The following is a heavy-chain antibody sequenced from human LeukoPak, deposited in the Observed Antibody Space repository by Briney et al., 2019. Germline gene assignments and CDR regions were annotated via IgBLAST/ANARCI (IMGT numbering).Heavy chain of an antibody. V-gene: IGHV4-31*03. CDR2: IYHIGNT. Sequence: PSRTLSLTCTVSGGSISTGGYYWTWIRQHPGKGLEWIGYIYHIGNTYYNPSLKSRVTISVDTSKNQFSLKLSSVTAADTAVYYCARLFGVSYYYSYYFDSWGQGTLVTVSS. D-gene: IGHD3-10*01. CDR3: ARLFGVSYYYSYYFDS. CDR1: GGSISTGGYY. J-gene: IGHJ4*02.